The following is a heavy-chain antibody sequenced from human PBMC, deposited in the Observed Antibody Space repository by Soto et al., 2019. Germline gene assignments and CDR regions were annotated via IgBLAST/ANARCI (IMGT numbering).Heavy chain of an antibody. Sequence: PGGSLRLSCAASGFAFSSYAMSWVRQAPGKGLEWVSAISGSGGSTYYADSVKGRFTISRDNSKNTLYLQMNSLRAEDTAVYYCAKRMSESLFGTYYFDYWGQGTLFTVSS. V-gene: IGHV3-23*01. D-gene: IGHD3-3*01. J-gene: IGHJ4*02. CDR1: GFAFSSYA. CDR2: ISGSGGST. CDR3: AKRMSESLFGTYYFDY.